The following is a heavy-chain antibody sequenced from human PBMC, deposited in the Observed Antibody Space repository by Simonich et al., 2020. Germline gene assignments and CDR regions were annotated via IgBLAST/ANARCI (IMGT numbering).Heavy chain of an antibody. D-gene: IGHD7-27*01. CDR2: KSYDGSNK. CDR1: GFTFSSYA. V-gene: IGHV3-30*07. CDR3: ARDRNWGWFDP. J-gene: IGHJ5*02. Sequence: QVQLVESGGGVVQPGRSLRLSCAASGFTFSSYARHWVRQAQGKGLGWGAVKSYDGSNKDYADSVKGRFTISRDNSKNTLYLQMNSLRAEDTAVYYCARDRNWGWFDPWGQGTLVTVSS.